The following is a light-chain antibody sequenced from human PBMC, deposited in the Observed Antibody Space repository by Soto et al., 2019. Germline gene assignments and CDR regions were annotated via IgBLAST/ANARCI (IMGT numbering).Light chain of an antibody. V-gene: IGKV1-33*01. J-gene: IGKJ5*01. CDR1: HDIKKY. CDR3: QRYDSLPPT. Sequence: DIQMTQSPSSLSASVGDRVTITCQASHDIKKYLNWFQEKQGKAPKLLIYDASNQQPGVPSRFSGSGSGTHFTFTISSLQPEDIATYSCQRYDSLPPTFGQGTRLDIK. CDR2: DAS.